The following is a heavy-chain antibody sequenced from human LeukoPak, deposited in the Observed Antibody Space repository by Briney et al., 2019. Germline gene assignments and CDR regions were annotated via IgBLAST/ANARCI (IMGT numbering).Heavy chain of an antibody. CDR1: GFNFSTYT. Sequence: QTGGSLRLSCAASGFNFSTYTMNWVRQAPGKGLEWVSTVSERSDVHYSDAVKGRFTISRDNARNSLYLQMNSLRDEDTAVYYCARDGLHIAHFDYWGQGTLVTVSS. J-gene: IGHJ4*02. D-gene: IGHD2-21*01. CDR3: ARDGLHIAHFDY. V-gene: IGHV3-48*02. CDR2: VSERSDV.